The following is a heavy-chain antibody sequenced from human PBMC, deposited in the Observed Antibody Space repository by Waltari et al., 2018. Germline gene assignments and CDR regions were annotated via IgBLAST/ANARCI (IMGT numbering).Heavy chain of an antibody. CDR1: GFPFSSRW. CDR3: ARGSLGATEDY. V-gene: IGHV3-7*01. CDR2: INQDESEK. D-gene: IGHD1-26*01. J-gene: IGHJ4*02. Sequence: EVHLVESGGGLVQPGGSLRLSCLASGFPFSSRWMNWVRQAPGKGLEWVANINQDESEKRCVDSVEGRFTISRDNAKNSLYLEMNSLRVEDTAVYYCARGSLGATEDYWGQGTLVTVSS.